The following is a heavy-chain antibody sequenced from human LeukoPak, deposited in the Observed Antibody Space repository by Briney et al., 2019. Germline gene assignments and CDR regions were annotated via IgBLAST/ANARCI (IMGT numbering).Heavy chain of an antibody. Sequence: GGSLRLSCAASGFTFRNYSMNWVRQAPGKGLEWVSYSSGSSSTIYSADSVKGRFTISRDNAKNSLYLQMNSLRAEDTAVYYCARALKGQDIVVVVAAFDYWGQGTLVTVSS. V-gene: IGHV3-48*04. J-gene: IGHJ4*02. CDR3: ARALKGQDIVVVVAAFDY. CDR2: SSGSSSTI. CDR1: GFTFRNYS. D-gene: IGHD2-15*01.